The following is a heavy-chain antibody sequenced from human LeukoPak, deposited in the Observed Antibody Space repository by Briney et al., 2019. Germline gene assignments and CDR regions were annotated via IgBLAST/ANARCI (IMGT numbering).Heavy chain of an antibody. J-gene: IGHJ4*02. V-gene: IGHV3-30*18. CDR2: ISYDGSNK. CDR3: AKDPGFRMVATIFFDY. D-gene: IGHD5-12*01. CDR1: GFTFSSYG. Sequence: GGSLRLSCAASGFTFSSYGMHWVRQAPGKGLGWVAVISYDGSNKYYADSVKGRFTISRDNSKNTLYLQMNSLRAEDTAVYYCAKDPGFRMVATIFFDYWGQGTLVTVSS.